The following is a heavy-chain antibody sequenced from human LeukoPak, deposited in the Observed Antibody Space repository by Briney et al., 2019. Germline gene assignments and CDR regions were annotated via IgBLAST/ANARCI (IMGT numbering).Heavy chain of an antibody. V-gene: IGHV4-34*01. Sequence: SETLSLTCAVYGGSLSGYYWSWIRQPPGEGLEWIGEINHSGSTNYNPSLKSRVTISVDTSKNQFSLKLSSVTAADTAVYYCARSGYSSSWFDYWGQGTLVTVSS. CDR3: ARSGYSSSWFDY. J-gene: IGHJ4*02. D-gene: IGHD6-13*01. CDR1: GGSLSGYY. CDR2: INHSGST.